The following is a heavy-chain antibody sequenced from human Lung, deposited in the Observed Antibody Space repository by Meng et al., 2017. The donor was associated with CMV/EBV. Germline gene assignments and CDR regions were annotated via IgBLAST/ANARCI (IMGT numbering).Heavy chain of an antibody. V-gene: IGHV1-69*05. CDR2: IIPIFGTA. CDR3: ARDRPQTPGGRVVPAAIHPELYGMDV. J-gene: IGHJ6*02. D-gene: IGHD2-2*02. CDR1: GGTFSSYA. Sequence: SVXVSXXASGGTFSSYAISWVRQAPGQGLEWMGGIIPIFGTANYAQKFQGRVTITTDESTSTAYMELSSLRSEDTAVYYCARDRPQTPGGRVVPAAIHPELYGMDVWGQGXTVTVSS.